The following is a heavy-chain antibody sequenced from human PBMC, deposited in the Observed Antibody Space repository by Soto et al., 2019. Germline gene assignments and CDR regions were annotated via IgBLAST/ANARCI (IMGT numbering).Heavy chain of an antibody. Sequence: PGGSLRLSCAASGSTFSSYAMSWARQAPGKGLEWVSSISSSSSYIYYADSVKGRFTISRDNAKNSLYLQMNSLRAEDTAVYYCARVPIATPSNWFDPWGQGTLVTVSS. CDR3: ARVPIATPSNWFDP. D-gene: IGHD6-6*01. J-gene: IGHJ5*02. CDR2: ISSSSSYI. V-gene: IGHV3-21*01. CDR1: GSTFSSYA.